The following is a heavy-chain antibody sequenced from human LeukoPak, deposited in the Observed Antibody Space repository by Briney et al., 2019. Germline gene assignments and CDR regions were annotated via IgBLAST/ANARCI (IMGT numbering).Heavy chain of an antibody. CDR1: GFTFSSYS. CDR2: ISSSSSYI. J-gene: IGHJ6*03. CDR3: ARLGPAAMAYYYYYYMDV. Sequence: PGGSLRLSCAASGFTFSSYSMNWVRQAPGKGLEWVSSISSSSSYIYYADSVKGRFTISRDNAKNSLYLQMNSLRAEDTAVYYCARLGPAAMAYYYYYYMDVWGKGTTVTVSS. D-gene: IGHD2-2*01. V-gene: IGHV3-21*01.